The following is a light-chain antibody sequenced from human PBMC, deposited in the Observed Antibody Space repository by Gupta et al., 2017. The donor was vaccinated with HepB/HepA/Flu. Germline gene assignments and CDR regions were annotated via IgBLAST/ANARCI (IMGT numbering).Light chain of an antibody. CDR2: DTS. CDR1: HSVSSN. V-gene: IGKV3-15*01. CDR3: QQYNALPIA. Sequence: IVMPQSPATLSVSPGERVTLSCRASHSVSSNVAWYQKTRSQAPTLLIYDTSSRATGVPARFSASGSGTEFTLTISSLQSEDFAVYYCQQYNALPIAFGQGTRLEIK. J-gene: IGKJ5*01.